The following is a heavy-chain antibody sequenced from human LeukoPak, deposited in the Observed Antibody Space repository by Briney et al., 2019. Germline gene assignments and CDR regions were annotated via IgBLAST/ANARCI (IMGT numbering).Heavy chain of an antibody. V-gene: IGHV4-39*01. CDR2: IYYTGST. CDR1: GGSISSSSYF. D-gene: IGHD1-26*01. J-gene: IGHJ4*02. Sequence: SSETLSLTCTVSGGSISSSSYFWGWIRQPPGKGLEWIGSIYYTGSTYYNPSLKSRVTISVDTSKNQLSLKLNSVTAADTAIYYCARPLTRGGGYYVWGQGILVTVSS. CDR3: ARPLTRGGGYYV.